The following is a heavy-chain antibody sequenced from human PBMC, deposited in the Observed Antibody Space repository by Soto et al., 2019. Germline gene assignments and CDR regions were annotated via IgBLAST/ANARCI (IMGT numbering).Heavy chain of an antibody. V-gene: IGHV4-30-4*01. CDR3: ARSGYYYYGMDV. CDR2: IYYSGST. J-gene: IGHJ6*02. Sequence: SETLSLTCTVSGGSISSGDYYWSWIRQPPGKGLEWIGYIYYSGSTYYNPSLKSRVTISVDTSKNQFSLKLSSVTAADTAVYYCARSGYYYYGMDVWGQGTTVTVSS. CDR1: GGSISSGDYY.